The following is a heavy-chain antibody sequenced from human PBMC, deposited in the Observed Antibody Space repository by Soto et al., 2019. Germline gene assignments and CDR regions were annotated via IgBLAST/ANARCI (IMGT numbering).Heavy chain of an antibody. CDR3: TRANWYSDY. CDR1: GGAISSGAYY. V-gene: IGHV4-30-4*02. Sequence: SETLSLTCTVSGGAISSGAYYWSWIRQPPGKGLEWLGNIHYSGSTSYYNPSLKSRATMSVDTSKNQFSLNLTSVTAADTAIYYCTRANWYSDYWGQGTLVTVSS. J-gene: IGHJ4*02. CDR2: IHYSGSTS. D-gene: IGHD1-7*01.